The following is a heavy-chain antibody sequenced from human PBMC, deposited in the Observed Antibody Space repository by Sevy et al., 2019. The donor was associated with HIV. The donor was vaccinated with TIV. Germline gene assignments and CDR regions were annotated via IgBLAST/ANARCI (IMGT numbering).Heavy chain of an antibody. V-gene: IGHV1-46*01. CDR1: GYTFTSYY. CDR2: INPSGGRT. Sequence: ASVKVSCKASGYTFTSYYMHWVRQAPGQGLEWMGIINPSGGRTSYAQKFQGRVTMTRGTSTSTVYIGLCSPRSEDTAVYYCARGWRGCGRDCFGGAFDIWGQGTMVTVSS. CDR3: ARGWRGCGRDCFGGAFDI. J-gene: IGHJ3*02. D-gene: IGHD2-21*02.